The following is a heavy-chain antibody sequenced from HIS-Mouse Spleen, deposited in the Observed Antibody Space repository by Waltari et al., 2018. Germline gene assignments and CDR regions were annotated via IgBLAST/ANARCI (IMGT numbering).Heavy chain of an antibody. J-gene: IGHJ2*01. CDR1: GYTFTAYY. Sequence: QVQLVQSGAEVKKPGASVKVSGKASGYTFTAYYMHWVRQAPGQGLKWMGWINPNSGGTNYAQKFQGRVTMTRDTSISTAYMELSRLRSDDTAVYYCAREIPYSSSWYDWYFDLWGRGTLVTVSS. V-gene: IGHV1-2*02. CDR3: AREIPYSSSWYDWYFDL. D-gene: IGHD6-13*01. CDR2: INPNSGGT.